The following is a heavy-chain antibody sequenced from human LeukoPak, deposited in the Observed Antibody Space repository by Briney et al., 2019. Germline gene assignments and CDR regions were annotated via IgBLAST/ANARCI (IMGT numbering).Heavy chain of an antibody. V-gene: IGHV3-23*01. CDR2: IIGSGVNT. CDR1: GFTFSSYA. CDR3: AKSSTYYYGSGSSLEY. D-gene: IGHD3-10*01. Sequence: GGSLRLSCAASGFTFSSYAMSWVRQAPGKGLEWVSVIIGSGVNTYYADSVKGRFTISRDNSKNTMNLQMNSLRAEDTAVYYCAKSSTYYYGSGSSLEYWGQGTLVTVSS. J-gene: IGHJ4*02.